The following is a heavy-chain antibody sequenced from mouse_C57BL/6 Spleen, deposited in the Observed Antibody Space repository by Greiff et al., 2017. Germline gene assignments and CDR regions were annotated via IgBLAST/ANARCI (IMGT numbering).Heavy chain of an antibody. Sequence: EVQGVESGGGLVQPKGSLKLSCAASGFSFNTYAMNWVRQAPGKGLEWVARIRSKSNNYATYYADSVKDRFTISRDDSESMLYLQMNNLKTEDTAMYYCVRQQDEWSDYYAMDYWGQGTSVTVSS. V-gene: IGHV10-1*01. CDR1: GFSFNTYA. J-gene: IGHJ4*01. CDR2: IRSKSNNYAT. D-gene: IGHD1-1*02. CDR3: VRQQDEWSDYYAMDY.